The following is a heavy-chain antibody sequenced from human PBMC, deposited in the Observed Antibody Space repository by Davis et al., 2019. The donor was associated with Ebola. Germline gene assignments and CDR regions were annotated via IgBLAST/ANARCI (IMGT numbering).Heavy chain of an antibody. Sequence: MPSETLSLTCTVSGGSISSVCFYWSWFRQHPGKGLAWIGYIYYSGSNYYIPSLKSRVTILVDTSKNQFSLKLSSVTAADTAVYYCARGLDFWSGYSAYGMDVWGQGTTVTVS. CDR2: IYYSGSN. CDR1: GGSISSVCFY. J-gene: IGHJ6*02. V-gene: IGHV4-31*03. D-gene: IGHD3-3*01. CDR3: ARGLDFWSGYSAYGMDV.